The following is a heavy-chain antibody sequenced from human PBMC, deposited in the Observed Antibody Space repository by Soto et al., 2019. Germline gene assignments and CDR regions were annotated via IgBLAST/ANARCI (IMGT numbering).Heavy chain of an antibody. J-gene: IGHJ6*02. CDR1: GYTFTSYG. D-gene: IGHD2-15*01. Sequence: QVQLVQSGAEVKKPGASVKVSCKASGYTFTSYGISWVRQAPGQGLEWMGWISAYNGNTNYAQKLQGRVTMTTDTSTSTDYMELRRLRADDTAVYYCARTMPWVVGCLGYYYDMDLWGPGTTVTVSS. CDR2: ISAYNGNT. CDR3: ARTMPWVVGCLGYYYDMDL. V-gene: IGHV1-18*01.